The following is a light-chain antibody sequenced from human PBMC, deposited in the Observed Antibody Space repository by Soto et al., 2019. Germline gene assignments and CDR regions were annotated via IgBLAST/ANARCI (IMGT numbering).Light chain of an antibody. Sequence: EVVLTQSPATLALSPGEGATLSRRASQSVSSSLAWYQQKPGQAPRLLIYDASTRAPGIPDRFSGSGSGTDFTLTISSLEPEDFAVYYCQQRSNWPGTFGQGTKVDIK. CDR1: QSVSSS. J-gene: IGKJ1*01. CDR2: DAS. CDR3: QQRSNWPGT. V-gene: IGKV3-11*01.